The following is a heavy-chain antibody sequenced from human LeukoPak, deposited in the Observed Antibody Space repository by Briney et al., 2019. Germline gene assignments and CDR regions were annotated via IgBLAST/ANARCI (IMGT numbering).Heavy chain of an antibody. V-gene: IGHV4-39*07. CDR2: IYYSAST. J-gene: IGHJ6*03. Sequence: SETLSLTCTVSYGSISSSSYYWGWIRQPPGRGLEWIGSIYYSASTYYNPSLKSRVTISVDTSKNQFSLKLSSVTAADTAVYYCARTTEGYCSGASCFGFSYSYYMDVWGKGTTVTISS. CDR1: YGSISSSSYY. CDR3: ARTTEGYCSGASCFGFSYSYYMDV. D-gene: IGHD2-15*01.